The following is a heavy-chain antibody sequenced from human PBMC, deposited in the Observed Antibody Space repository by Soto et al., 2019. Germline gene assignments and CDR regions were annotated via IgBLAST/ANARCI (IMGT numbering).Heavy chain of an antibody. CDR2: ISGSGGST. J-gene: IGHJ4*02. V-gene: IGHV3-23*01. D-gene: IGHD4-17*01. Sequence: GGSLRLSCAASGFTFSSYAMSWVRQAPGKGLEWVSAISGSGGSTYYADSVKGRFTISRDNSKNTLYLQMNSLRAEDTAVYYGAKDGTVTSAFYYWGQGTLVTVSS. CDR3: AKDGTVTSAFYY. CDR1: GFTFSSYA.